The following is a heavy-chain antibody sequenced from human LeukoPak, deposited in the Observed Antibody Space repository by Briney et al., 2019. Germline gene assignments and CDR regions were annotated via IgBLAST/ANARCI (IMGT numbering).Heavy chain of an antibody. CDR2: IYYSGST. D-gene: IGHD3-10*01. CDR3: ARVEKITMVRGVIGY. V-gene: IGHV4-30-4*02. Sequence: PSETLSLTCTVSGGSISSGDYYWSWIRQPPGKGLEWIGYIYYSGSTYYNPSLKSRVTISVDTSKNQFSLKLSSVTAADTAVYYCARVEKITMVRGVIGYWGQGALVTVSS. J-gene: IGHJ4*02. CDR1: GGSISSGDYY.